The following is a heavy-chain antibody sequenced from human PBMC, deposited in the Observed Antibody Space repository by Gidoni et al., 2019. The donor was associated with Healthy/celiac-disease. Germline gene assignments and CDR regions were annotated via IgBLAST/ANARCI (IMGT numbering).Heavy chain of an antibody. CDR2: IDWDDDK. V-gene: IGHV2-70*15. CDR3: ARGVTEAYYYYGMDV. CDR1: GFSLSTSGMC. J-gene: IGHJ6*02. Sequence: QVTLRESGPALVKPTQTLTLTCTFSGFSLSTSGMCVSWIRQPPGKALEWLARIDWDDDKYYSTYLKTRLTISKDTSKNQVVLTMTNMDPVDTATYYCARGVTEAYYYYGMDVWGQGTTVTVSS. D-gene: IGHD3-10*01.